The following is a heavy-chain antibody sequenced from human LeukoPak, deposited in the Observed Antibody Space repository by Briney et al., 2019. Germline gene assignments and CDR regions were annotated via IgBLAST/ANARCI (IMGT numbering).Heavy chain of an antibody. CDR1: GFTFSSYA. CDR3: AKAKNYSGYLYFDY. V-gene: IGHV3-23*01. CDR2: ISGSGGST. J-gene: IGHJ4*02. Sequence: PGGSLRLSCAASGFTFSSYAMSWVRQAPGKGLEWVSAISGSGGSTYYADSVKGQFTISRDNSKNTLYLQMNSLRAEDTAVYYCAKAKNYSGYLYFDYWGQGTLVTVSS. D-gene: IGHD5-12*01.